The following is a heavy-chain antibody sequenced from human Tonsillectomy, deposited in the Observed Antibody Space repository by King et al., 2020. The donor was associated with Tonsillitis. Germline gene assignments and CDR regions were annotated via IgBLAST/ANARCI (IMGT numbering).Heavy chain of an antibody. Sequence: QLQESGPGLVKPSETLSLTCTVSGGSISSYYWSWIRQPPGKGLEWIGYIYDSVSTNYNPSLKSRVTISVDTSKNQFSLKLSSVTAADTAVYYCARDQNYYDSSGYYRGGFDYWGQGTLVTVSS. V-gene: IGHV4-59*01. D-gene: IGHD3-22*01. J-gene: IGHJ4*02. CDR2: IYDSVST. CDR1: GGSISSYY. CDR3: ARDQNYYDSSGYYRGGFDY.